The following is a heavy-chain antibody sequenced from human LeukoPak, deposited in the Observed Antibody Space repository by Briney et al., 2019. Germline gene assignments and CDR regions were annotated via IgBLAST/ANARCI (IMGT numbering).Heavy chain of an antibody. Sequence: GGSLRLSCAFSGFTFSNYWMSWVRQAPGKGLEWVANIKQDGSEKYYVDSVKGRFTISRDNAKNSLYLQMNSLRAEDTAVYYCARGLDFWNTWGQGTLVTVSS. V-gene: IGHV3-7*01. D-gene: IGHD3/OR15-3a*01. J-gene: IGHJ4*02. CDR3: ARGLDFWNT. CDR1: GFTFSNYW. CDR2: IKQDGSEK.